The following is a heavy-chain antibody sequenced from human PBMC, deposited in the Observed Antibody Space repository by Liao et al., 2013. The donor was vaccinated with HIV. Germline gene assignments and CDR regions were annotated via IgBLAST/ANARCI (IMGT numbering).Heavy chain of an antibody. V-gene: IGHV4-4*07. Sequence: QVQLQESGPGLVKTSETLSLTCSVSDDSIDLNYWSWIRQPAGRGLEWIGRISATGGTIYSPSFRGRVTMSMDTSKSQFYLTLTSVTVADTALYFCARLVNRLLFDYWGHGILVTVSS. D-gene: IGHD3-10*01. CDR3: ARLVNRLLFDY. J-gene: IGHJ4*01. CDR2: ISATGGT. CDR1: DDSIDLNY.